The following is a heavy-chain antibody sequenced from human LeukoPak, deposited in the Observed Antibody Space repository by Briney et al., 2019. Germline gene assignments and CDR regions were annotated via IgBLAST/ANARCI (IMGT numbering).Heavy chain of an antibody. CDR3: ARGWYYYGMDV. CDR1: GGSISSYF. Sequence: PSETLYLPCPVPGGSISSYFWSWIRQPPGKGLEWIGYIYYSGSTNYNPSLKSRVTISVDTSKNQFSLKLTSVTAADTAVYYCARGWYYYGMDVWGQGTTVTVSS. CDR2: IYYSGST. J-gene: IGHJ6*02. V-gene: IGHV4-59*01.